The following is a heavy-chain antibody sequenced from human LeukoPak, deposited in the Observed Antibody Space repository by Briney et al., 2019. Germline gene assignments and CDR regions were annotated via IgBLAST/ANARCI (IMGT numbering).Heavy chain of an antibody. Sequence: GASVKVSCKASGYTFTSYGISWVRQAPGQGLEWMGWISTYDGNTNYAQKLQGRVTMTTDTSTSTAYMGLRSLRSDDTAVYYCARYCSGGSCLGDYWGQGTLVTVSS. D-gene: IGHD2-15*01. V-gene: IGHV1-18*04. CDR3: ARYCSGGSCLGDY. J-gene: IGHJ4*02. CDR1: GYTFTSYG. CDR2: ISTYDGNT.